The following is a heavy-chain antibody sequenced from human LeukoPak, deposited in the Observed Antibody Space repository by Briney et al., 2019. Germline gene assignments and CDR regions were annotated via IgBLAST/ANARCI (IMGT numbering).Heavy chain of an antibody. CDR3: ARDGIAAAGTKLDY. CDR2: INHSGST. Sequence: SETLSLTCAVSGDSITSGHYWGWIRQPPGKGLEWIGEINHSGSTNYNPSLKSRVTISVDTSKNQFSLKLSSVTAADTAVYYCARDGIAAAGTKLDYWGQGTLVTVSS. J-gene: IGHJ4*02. CDR1: GDSITSGHY. V-gene: IGHV4-34*01. D-gene: IGHD6-13*01.